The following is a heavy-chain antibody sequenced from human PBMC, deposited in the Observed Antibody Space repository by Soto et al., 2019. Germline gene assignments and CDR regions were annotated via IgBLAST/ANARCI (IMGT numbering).Heavy chain of an antibody. D-gene: IGHD3-10*01. Sequence: QVQLVQAGAEVKKPGSSVKVSCKASGGTFSSYAISWVRQAPGQGLEWMGGVIPIFGTANYAQKFQGRVTITADEATSTAYMEGSSLRAEDTAVYYCGRDSSGRGWFDPWGQGTLVTVSS. CDR2: VIPIFGTA. V-gene: IGHV1-69*01. CDR1: GGTFSSYA. J-gene: IGHJ5*02. CDR3: GRDSSGRGWFDP.